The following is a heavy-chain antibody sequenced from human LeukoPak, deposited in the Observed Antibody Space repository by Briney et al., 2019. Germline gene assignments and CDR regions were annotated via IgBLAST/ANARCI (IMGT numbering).Heavy chain of an antibody. CDR2: IYYSGST. CDR3: ARGRGRYYYDSSGYYAN. Sequence: SETLSLTCTVSGGSISSYYWSWIRQPPGKGLEWIGNIYYSGSTNYNPSLKSRVTISVDTSKNQFSLKLSSVTAADTAVYYCARGRGRYYYDSSGYYANWGQGTLVTVSS. J-gene: IGHJ4*02. V-gene: IGHV4-59*12. CDR1: GGSISSYY. D-gene: IGHD3-22*01.